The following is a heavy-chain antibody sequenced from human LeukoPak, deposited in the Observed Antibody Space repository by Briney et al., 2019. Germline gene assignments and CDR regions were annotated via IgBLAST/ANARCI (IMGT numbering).Heavy chain of an antibody. CDR2: ISGSGGST. CDR3: VRAKTSPGYPFEH. CDR1: GFTFSSYA. D-gene: IGHD5-12*01. J-gene: IGHJ4*02. Sequence: GGSLRLSCAASGFTFSSYAMSWVRQAPGKGLEWVSGISGSGGSTYYADSVKGRFTISRDEPTNTLHLQVHSLLVEDTAVYYCVRAKTSPGYPFEHWGQGTLVTVSS. V-gene: IGHV3-23*01.